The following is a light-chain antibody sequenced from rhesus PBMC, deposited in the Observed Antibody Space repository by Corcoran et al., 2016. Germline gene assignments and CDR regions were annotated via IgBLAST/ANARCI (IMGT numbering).Light chain of an antibody. CDR1: QGITND. CDR3: QQYPNIPLT. J-gene: IGKJ4*01. V-gene: IGKV1-22*01. Sequence: DIQMTQSPSSLSASVGDRVTLTCRASQGITNDLAWNQQKPGETPNLLIFEASGLQSGFPSRFSGSGSGTDFTLPISGLQSEDFATYYCQQYPNIPLTFGGGSKVAIK. CDR2: EAS.